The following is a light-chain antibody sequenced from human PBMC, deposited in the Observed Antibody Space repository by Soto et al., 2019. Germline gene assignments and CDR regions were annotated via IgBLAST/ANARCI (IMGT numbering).Light chain of an antibody. CDR1: QSVSSS. CDR2: DAS. J-gene: IGKJ4*01. CDR3: QQYNNWPPLT. V-gene: IGKV3-15*01. Sequence: EIVMTQSPATLSVSPGDRATLSCRASQSVSSSLAWYQQIPGQAPRLLIYDASTRATGIPARFGGSGSGTEFTLTISSLQSEDFAVYYCQQYNNWPPLTFGGATKVELK.